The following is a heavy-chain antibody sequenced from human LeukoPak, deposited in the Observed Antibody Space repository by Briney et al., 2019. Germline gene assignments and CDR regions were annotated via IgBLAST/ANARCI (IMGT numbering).Heavy chain of an antibody. CDR2: IKEDGTKK. V-gene: IGHV3-7*03. D-gene: IGHD2-2*01. Sequence: PGGSLRLSCEGSAFIFSGHWMNWVRRAPGKGLEWLANIKEDGTKKYYVDSVKGRFTISRDNAKNSLYLQMDSLRVEDTAVYYCARDPGRQYSSIADVWGQGTTVTVSS. CDR1: AFIFSGHW. CDR3: ARDPGRQYSSIADV. J-gene: IGHJ6*02.